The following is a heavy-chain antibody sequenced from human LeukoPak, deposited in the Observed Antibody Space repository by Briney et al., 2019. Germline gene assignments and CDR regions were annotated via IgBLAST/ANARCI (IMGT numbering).Heavy chain of an antibody. CDR2: ISYDGSNK. CDR1: GFAFNTYT. V-gene: IGHV3-30-3*02. J-gene: IGHJ4*02. CDR3: AKTSPGYSYGLLDY. D-gene: IGHD5-18*01. Sequence: PGGSLRLSCAASGFAFNTYTMHWVRQAPGKGLEWVAVISYDGSNKYYADSVKGRFTISRDTSKNTLYLQMNSLRVEDTAVYYCAKTSPGYSYGLLDYWGQGTLVTVSS.